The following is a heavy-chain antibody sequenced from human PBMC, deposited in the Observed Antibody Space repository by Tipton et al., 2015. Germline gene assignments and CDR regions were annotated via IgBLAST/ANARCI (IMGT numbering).Heavy chain of an antibody. CDR1: GFTFDDYA. J-gene: IGHJ4*02. CDR3: ARVELTGTTQPVDY. D-gene: IGHD1-20*01. CDR2: ISWNSDSV. V-gene: IGHV3-9*01. Sequence: SLRLSCAASGFTFDDYAMHWVRRAPGKGLEWVSGISWNSDSVDYADSVKGRFTISRDNAKNSLYLQMNSLRDEDTAVYYCARVELTGTTQPVDYWGQGTLVTVSS.